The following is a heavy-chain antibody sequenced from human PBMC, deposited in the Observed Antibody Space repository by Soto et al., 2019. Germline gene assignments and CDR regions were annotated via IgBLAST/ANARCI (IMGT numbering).Heavy chain of an antibody. CDR2: IYYSGTT. CDR1: GYSISSSKW. V-gene: IGHV4-28*01. CDR3: ARREIQGPIDY. Sequence: SETLSLTCAVSGYSISSSKWWGWIRQPPGKGLEWIGYIYYSGTTYYNPSLKSRVTMSVDTSKNQFSLKLTSVTAVDTAVYYCARREIQGPIDYWGQGTLLTVSS. D-gene: IGHD1-26*01. J-gene: IGHJ4*02.